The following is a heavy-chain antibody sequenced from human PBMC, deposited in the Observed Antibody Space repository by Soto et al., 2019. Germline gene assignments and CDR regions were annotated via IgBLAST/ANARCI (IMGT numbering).Heavy chain of an antibody. CDR2: IWYDGSNK. V-gene: IGHV3-33*01. J-gene: IGHJ4*02. D-gene: IGHD3-16*01. Sequence: ESGGGVVQPGRSLRLSCAASGFTFSSYGMHWVRQAPGRGLEWGAVIWYDGSNKYNADPVKGRFTISRDNSKNTLYLQMNSLRAEDTAVYYCARDWERESGLAGYWGQGTLVTVSS. CDR3: ARDWERESGLAGY. CDR1: GFTFSSYG.